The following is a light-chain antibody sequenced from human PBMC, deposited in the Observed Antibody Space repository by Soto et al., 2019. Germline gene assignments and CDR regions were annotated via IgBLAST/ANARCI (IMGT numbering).Light chain of an antibody. CDR3: SSYKSSSTLYV. J-gene: IGLJ1*01. Sequence: ALTQPASVSGSPGQSITISCAGTSSDIGGYNYVSWYQQHPGKAPKVMIYEVSNRPSGVSNRFSGSKSGNTASLTISGLQAEDEADYYCSSYKSSSTLYVFGTGTKVTVL. CDR1: SSDIGGYNY. V-gene: IGLV2-14*01. CDR2: EVS.